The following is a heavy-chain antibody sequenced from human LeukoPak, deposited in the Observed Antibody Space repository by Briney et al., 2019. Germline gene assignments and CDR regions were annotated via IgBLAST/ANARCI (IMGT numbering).Heavy chain of an antibody. CDR1: GFTVSSSY. CDR2: INHSGST. CDR3: ARGFESSSWPYYYYYYGMDV. J-gene: IGHJ6*02. Sequence: GSLRLSCAASGFTVSSSYMSWVRQPPGKGLEWIGEINHSGSTNYNPSLKSRVTVSVDTSKNQFSLKLSSVTAADTAVYYCARGFESSSWPYYYYYYGMDVWGQGTTVTVSS. D-gene: IGHD6-13*01. V-gene: IGHV4-34*01.